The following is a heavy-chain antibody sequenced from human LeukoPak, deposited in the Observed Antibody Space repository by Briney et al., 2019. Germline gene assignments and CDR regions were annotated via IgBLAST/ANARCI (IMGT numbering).Heavy chain of an antibody. CDR3: GKDLDGGNFYFDY. Sequence: GGSLRLSCAPSGFMFRSFGMHWVRQAPGKGLEWVSFIRSDGGATDYAASVKGRLTVSRDNSKSTLYLQMNDLRVEDTAVYYCGKDLDGGNFYFDYWGQGVRVTVSS. V-gene: IGHV3-30*02. D-gene: IGHD5-24*01. CDR2: IRSDGGAT. CDR1: GFMFRSFG. J-gene: IGHJ4*02.